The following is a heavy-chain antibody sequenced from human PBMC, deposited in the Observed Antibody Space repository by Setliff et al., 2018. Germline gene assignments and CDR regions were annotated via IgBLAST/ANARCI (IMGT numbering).Heavy chain of an antibody. Sequence: ASVKVSCKASGYTFTSYAMHWVRQAPGQRLEWMGWINAGNGNTKYSQKFQGRVTITRDTSAGTAYMELSSLRSEDTAVYYWAREYDSSGYYPGKRGGGYGMDVWGQGTTVTVSS. D-gene: IGHD3-22*01. CDR2: INAGNGNT. CDR1: GYTFTSYA. V-gene: IGHV1-3*01. J-gene: IGHJ6*02. CDR3: AREYDSSGYYPGKRGGGYGMDV.